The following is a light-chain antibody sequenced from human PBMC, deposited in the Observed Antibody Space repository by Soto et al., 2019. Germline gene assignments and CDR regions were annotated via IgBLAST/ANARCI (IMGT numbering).Light chain of an antibody. Sequence: DIELTQSTATLSLSPGERVTLSCRASQTVRSSFVAWYQQKPGQAPRLLIYGASTRATGIPDRFSGSGSGTDFTLTISSLDPEDLAVYYCQHYGRSSWTFGQGTKVEIK. V-gene: IGKV3-20*01. CDR3: QHYGRSSWT. CDR2: GAS. CDR1: QTVRSSF. J-gene: IGKJ1*01.